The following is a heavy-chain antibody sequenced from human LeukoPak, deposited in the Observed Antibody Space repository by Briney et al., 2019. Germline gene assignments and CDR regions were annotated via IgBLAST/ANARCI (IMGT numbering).Heavy chain of an antibody. D-gene: IGHD2-2*01. J-gene: IGHJ4*02. CDR2: ITGSGGTT. V-gene: IGHV3-23*01. Sequence: GGSLRLSCAASGFTFSSYGMSWVRQAPGKGLEWVSGITGSGGTTFYADSVQGRFTISRDNSRNTLFLQVNSLTAEDTAAYYCAKVGSTSDFDYWGQGTLVTVSS. CDR1: GFTFSSYG. CDR3: AKVGSTSDFDY.